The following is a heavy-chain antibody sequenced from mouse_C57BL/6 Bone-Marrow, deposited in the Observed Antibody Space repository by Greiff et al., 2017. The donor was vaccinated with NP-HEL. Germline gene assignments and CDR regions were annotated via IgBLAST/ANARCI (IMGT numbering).Heavy chain of an antibody. D-gene: IGHD1-1*01. CDR1: GYAFSSSW. CDR3: ARRGDYGSSYGYFDV. V-gene: IGHV1-82*01. Sequence: QVQLQQSGPELVKPGASVKISCKASGYAFSSSWMNWVKQRPGKGLEWIGRIYPGDGDTNYNGKLKGKATLTADKSSSTAYMQLSSLTSEDSAVYFCARRGDYGSSYGYFDVWGTGTTVTVSS. CDR2: IYPGDGDT. J-gene: IGHJ1*03.